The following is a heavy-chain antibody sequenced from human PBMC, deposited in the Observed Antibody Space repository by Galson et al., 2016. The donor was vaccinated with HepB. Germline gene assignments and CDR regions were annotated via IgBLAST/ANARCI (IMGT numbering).Heavy chain of an antibody. CDR1: GFSLSTNGVG. Sequence: PALVKPTQTLTLTCTFSGFSLSTNGVGVGWIRQPPGKALEWLAFIYWDDDSRYRPSLRNRLNITRDTSKNQVVLRMTNVDPVDTATYYCVHKEASFDYWGQGTLVTVSS. V-gene: IGHV2-5*02. CDR2: IYWDDDS. CDR3: VHKEASFDY. J-gene: IGHJ4*02.